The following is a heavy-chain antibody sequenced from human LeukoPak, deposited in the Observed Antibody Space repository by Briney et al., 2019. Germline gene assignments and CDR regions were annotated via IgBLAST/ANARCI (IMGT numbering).Heavy chain of an antibody. Sequence: PGGSLRLFCVASGFIFDDYAMYWVRQAPGKGLEWVSLISGDGGSTYYADSVKGRFTISRDNSKNSLYLQMNSLRTEDTALYYCGGRPKYDGSGSYYSLGGQGTLVTVSS. V-gene: IGHV3-43*02. CDR2: ISGDGGST. J-gene: IGHJ4*02. D-gene: IGHD3-10*01. CDR3: GGRPKYDGSGSYYSL. CDR1: GFIFDDYA.